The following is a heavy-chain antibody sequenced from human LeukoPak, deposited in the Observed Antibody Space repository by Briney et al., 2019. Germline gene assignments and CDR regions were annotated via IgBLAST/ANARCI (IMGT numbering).Heavy chain of an antibody. J-gene: IGHJ3*02. Sequence: ASVKVSCKASGGILSKWSISWVRQAPGQGLEWVGWISVYNGNTKYAQKFQGRVTMTTDTSTSTAYMELSSLRSEDTAVYYCARDSPAMVRANAFDIWGQGTMVTVSS. CDR1: GGILSKWS. V-gene: IGHV1-18*01. CDR2: ISVYNGNT. D-gene: IGHD5-18*01. CDR3: ARDSPAMVRANAFDI.